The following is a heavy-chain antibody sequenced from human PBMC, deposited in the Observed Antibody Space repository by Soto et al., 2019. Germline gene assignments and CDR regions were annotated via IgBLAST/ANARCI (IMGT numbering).Heavy chain of an antibody. V-gene: IGHV4-34*01. CDR1: GGSFSGYY. CDR2: INHSGST. Sequence: SETLSLTCAVYGGSFSGYYWSWIRQPPGKGLEWIGEINHSGSTNYNQSLKSRVTISVDTSKNQFSLRLSSVTAADTAVYYCARGKDIVVVVAANSPYFDYWGQGTLVTVSS. CDR3: ARGKDIVVVVAANSPYFDY. D-gene: IGHD2-15*01. J-gene: IGHJ4*02.